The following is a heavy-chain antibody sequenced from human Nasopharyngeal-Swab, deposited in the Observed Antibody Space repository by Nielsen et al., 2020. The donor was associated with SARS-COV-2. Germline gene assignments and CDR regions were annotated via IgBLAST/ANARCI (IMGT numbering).Heavy chain of an antibody. J-gene: IGHJ4*02. D-gene: IGHD3-3*01. CDR3: ARELSSITIFGVVTRYFDY. CDR2: IHYSGST. V-gene: IGHV4-31*03. CDR1: GGSISSGGYY. Sequence: SETLSLTCTVSGGSISSGGYYWSWIRQPPGKGLEWIGYIHYSGSTYSTPSLKSRVTISVDTSKNQFSLRLSSVTAADTAVYYCARELSSITIFGVVTRYFDYWGQGTLVTVSS.